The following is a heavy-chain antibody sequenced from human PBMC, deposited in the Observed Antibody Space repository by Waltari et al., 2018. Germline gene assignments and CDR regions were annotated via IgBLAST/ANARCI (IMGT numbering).Heavy chain of an antibody. V-gene: IGHV4-59*01. D-gene: IGHD2-15*01. CDR1: GGSISSYY. CDR3: ARNYCSGGSCYPPLH. CDR2: IYYSGST. J-gene: IGHJ4*02. Sequence: QVQLQESGPGLVKPSETLSLTCTVSGGSISSYYWSWIRQPPGKGLEWIGYIYYSGSTNYTPSLKSRVTISVDTSKTQFSLRLSSVTAADTAVYYCARNYCSGGSCYPPLHWGQGTLVTVSS.